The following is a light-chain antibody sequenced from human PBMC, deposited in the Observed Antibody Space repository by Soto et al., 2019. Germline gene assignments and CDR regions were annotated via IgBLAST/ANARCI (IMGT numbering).Light chain of an antibody. J-gene: IGKJ5*01. Sequence: EVVLTQSPATLSVSPGAGATLSCRASQSVGSTVAWYQHRPGQGPSLLIYDTSDRATGVPARFSGSGSGTEFTLTINSLQAEDCAVYYCQQYYNWPRTFGQGTRLEI. CDR1: QSVGST. CDR3: QQYYNWPRT. CDR2: DTS. V-gene: IGKV3D-15*01.